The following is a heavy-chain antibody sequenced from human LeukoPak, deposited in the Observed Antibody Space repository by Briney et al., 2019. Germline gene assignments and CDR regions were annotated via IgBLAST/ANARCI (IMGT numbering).Heavy chain of an antibody. V-gene: IGHV2-5*02. CDR3: ALSLYSGYGRYFDY. D-gene: IGHD5-12*01. Sequence: SGPTLVKPTQTLTLTCTFSGFSLSARGVGVGWIRQPPGKALEWLALIYWDDDKRYSPSLKSRLTITKDTSKNQVVLTMTNMDPVDTATYYCALSLYSGYGRYFDYWGQGTLVTVSS. CDR1: GFSLSARGVG. J-gene: IGHJ4*02. CDR2: IYWDDDK.